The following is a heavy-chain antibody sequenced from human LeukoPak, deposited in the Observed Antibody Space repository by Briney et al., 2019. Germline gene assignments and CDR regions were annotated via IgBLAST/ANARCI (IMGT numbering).Heavy chain of an antibody. D-gene: IGHD4-23*01. Sequence: PSETLSLTCTVSGGSISSSSYYWGWIRQPPGKGLEWIGSIYYSGSTYYNPSLKSRVTISVDTSKNQFSLKLSSVTAADTAVYYCARFSGGNAFDYWGQGTLVTVSS. CDR1: GGSISSSSYY. CDR2: IYYSGST. V-gene: IGHV4-39*07. J-gene: IGHJ4*02. CDR3: ARFSGGNAFDY.